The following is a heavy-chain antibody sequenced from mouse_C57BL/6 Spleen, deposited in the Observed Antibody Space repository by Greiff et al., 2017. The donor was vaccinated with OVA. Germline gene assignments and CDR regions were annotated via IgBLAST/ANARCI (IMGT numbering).Heavy chain of an antibody. J-gene: IGHJ3*01. V-gene: IGHV2-3*01. CDR2: IWGDGST. CDR1: GFSLTSYG. CDR3: ATSYGYGGAWFAY. D-gene: IGHD2-2*01. Sequence: VQLMASGPGLVAPSQSLSITCTVSGFSLTSYGVSWVRQPPGKGLEWLGVIWGDGSTNYHSALISRLSISKDNSKGQVFLKLNRLQTDDTATYYCATSYGYGGAWFAYWGQGTLVTVSA.